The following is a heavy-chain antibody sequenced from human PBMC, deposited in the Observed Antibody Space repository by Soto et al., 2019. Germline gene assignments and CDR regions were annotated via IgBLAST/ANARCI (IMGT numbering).Heavy chain of an antibody. Sequence: SVKVSCKASGGTFSSYAISWVRQAPGQGLEWMGGIIPIFGTANYAQKFQGRVTITADESTSTAYMELSSLRSEDTAVYYCVDILTGYHYPEWGQGTLVTVSS. CDR1: GGTFSSYA. CDR3: VDILTGYHYPE. CDR2: IIPIFGTA. V-gene: IGHV1-69*13. D-gene: IGHD3-9*01. J-gene: IGHJ4*02.